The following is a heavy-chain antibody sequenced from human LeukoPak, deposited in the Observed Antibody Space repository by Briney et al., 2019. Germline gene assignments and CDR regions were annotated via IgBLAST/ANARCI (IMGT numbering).Heavy chain of an antibody. CDR2: ISAYNGNT. V-gene: IGHV1-18*01. CDR1: GYTFTSYG. CDR3: ARDPKYYESSGYYFFDY. J-gene: IGHJ4*02. Sequence: GASVKVSCKASGYTFTSYGISWVRQAPGQGLEWMGWISAYNGNTNYAQKLQGRVTMTTDTSTNTAYMELRSLRSDDTAVYYCARDPKYYESSGYYFFDYWGQGTLVTVSS. D-gene: IGHD3-22*01.